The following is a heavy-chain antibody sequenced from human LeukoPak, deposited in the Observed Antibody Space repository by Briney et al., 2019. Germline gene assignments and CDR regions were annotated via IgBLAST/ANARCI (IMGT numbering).Heavy chain of an antibody. CDR1: GGPFSGYY. J-gene: IGHJ6*03. V-gene: IGHV4-34*01. CDR2: LNHSGST. CDR3: ARVRTAMGRYYYYYYMDV. D-gene: IGHD5-18*01. Sequence: PSETLSLTCAVYGGPFSGYYCIWLRQPPPKGLQWIGELNHSGSTNYNPSLKSRVTISVDMSKNQFSLKLSSVTAEDTAVYYCARVRTAMGRYYYYYYMDVWGKGATVTVSS.